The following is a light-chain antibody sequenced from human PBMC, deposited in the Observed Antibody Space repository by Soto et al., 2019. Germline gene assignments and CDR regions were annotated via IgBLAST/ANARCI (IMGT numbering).Light chain of an antibody. CDR1: QSVSSN. V-gene: IGKV3-15*01. CDR2: GAS. J-gene: IGKJ5*01. CDR3: QHYNNWPPLIT. Sequence: EIVMTQSPATLSVSPGERATLSCRASQSVSSNLAWYQQKPGQAPRLLIYGASTRATGIPARFSGSGSGTESTLTISGLQSEDFAVYYCQHYNNWPPLITFGQGTRLEIK.